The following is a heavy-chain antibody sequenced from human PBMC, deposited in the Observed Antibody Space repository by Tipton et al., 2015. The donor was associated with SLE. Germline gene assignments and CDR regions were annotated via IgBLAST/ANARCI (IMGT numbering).Heavy chain of an antibody. CDR3: ARLTIFGVVIIGNYVYYMDV. V-gene: IGHV4-34*01. CDR1: GGSFSGYY. D-gene: IGHD3-3*01. J-gene: IGHJ6*03. Sequence: TLSLTCAVYGGSFSGYYWSWIRQPPGMGLDWIGEIKHSGSTNYNPSLKSRVTISVDTSKNQFSLKLSSVTAADTAVYYCARLTIFGVVIIGNYVYYMDVWDKGTTVTVSS. CDR2: IKHSGST.